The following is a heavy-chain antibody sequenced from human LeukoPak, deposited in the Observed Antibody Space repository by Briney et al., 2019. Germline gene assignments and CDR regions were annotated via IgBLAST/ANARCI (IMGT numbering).Heavy chain of an antibody. CDR2: IYHSGST. D-gene: IGHD3-10*01. CDR1: GGSISTYC. Sequence: SETLSLTCAVSGGSISTYCWSWIRQPPGKGLEWIGSIYHSGSTYYNPSLKSRVTISVDTSKNQFSLKLSSVTAADTAVYYCARTMVRGFDAFDIWGQGTMVTVSS. J-gene: IGHJ3*02. CDR3: ARTMVRGFDAFDI. V-gene: IGHV4-38-2*01.